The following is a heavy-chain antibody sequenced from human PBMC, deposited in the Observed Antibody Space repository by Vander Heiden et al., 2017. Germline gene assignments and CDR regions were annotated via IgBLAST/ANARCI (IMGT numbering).Heavy chain of an antibody. Sequence: EVPLLESGGGLVQPGGSLRLSCSASGFTFRGYGMSWVRQAPGKGLEWVSGISGGGGSIYYADSVKGRFIISRDNSKNTLYLQMNSLRADDTAVYSCAKDFWGSYTFYYYNGMDVWGQGTTVTVSS. D-gene: IGHD3-16*01. CDR2: ISGGGGSI. CDR3: AKDFWGSYTFYYYNGMDV. V-gene: IGHV3-23*01. J-gene: IGHJ6*02. CDR1: GFTFRGYG.